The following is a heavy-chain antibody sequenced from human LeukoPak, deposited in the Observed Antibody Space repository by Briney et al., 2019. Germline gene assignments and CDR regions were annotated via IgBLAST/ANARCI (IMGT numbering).Heavy chain of an antibody. D-gene: IGHD3-3*01. CDR3: ARSSEWPKTFDY. Sequence: SETLSLTCTVSGGSISSYYWSWIRQPPGKGLEWIGYIYHSGSTYYNPSLKSRVTISVDRSKNQFSLKLSSVTAADTAVYYCARSSEWPKTFDYWGQGTLVTVSS. CDR1: GGSISSYY. CDR2: IYHSGST. V-gene: IGHV4-59*12. J-gene: IGHJ4*02.